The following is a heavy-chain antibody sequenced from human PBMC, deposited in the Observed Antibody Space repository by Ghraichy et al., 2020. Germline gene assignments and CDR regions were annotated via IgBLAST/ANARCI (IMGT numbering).Heavy chain of an antibody. D-gene: IGHD6-19*01. Sequence: SETLSLTCTVSGASIRSPDYFWGWVRQPAGKGLEWVGSAFYSGTDYYNPSLKSRVAVSLDTSKNQFSLKLTSVTAADSGLYFCTRHSSGTLQWYYRGVDVWGQGTTVIVSS. V-gene: IGHV4-39*01. CDR3: TRHSSGTLQWYYRGVDV. J-gene: IGHJ6*02. CDR1: GASIRSPDYF. CDR2: AFYSGTD.